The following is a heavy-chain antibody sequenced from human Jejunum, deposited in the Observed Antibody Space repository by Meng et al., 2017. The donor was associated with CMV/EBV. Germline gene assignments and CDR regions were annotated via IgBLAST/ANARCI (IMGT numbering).Heavy chain of an antibody. D-gene: IGHD3-22*01. CDR1: FTFSSYN. CDR2: ITSSSTYK. J-gene: IGHJ1*01. Sequence: FTFSSYNMNWVRQAPGKGLEWLSSITSSSTYKDYADSVKGRFTVSRDNAKNSLYLQMDSLRAEDTAVYYCARALGPQIVVVSLPGYWGQGTLVTVSS. CDR3: ARALGPQIVVVSLPGY. V-gene: IGHV3-21*01.